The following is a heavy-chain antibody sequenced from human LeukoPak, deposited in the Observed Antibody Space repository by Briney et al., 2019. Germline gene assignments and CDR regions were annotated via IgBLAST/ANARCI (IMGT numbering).Heavy chain of an antibody. D-gene: IGHD5-12*01. Sequence: GGSLRFSCEASGFTFSRYAIHWVRQAPGKGLEWVAVISYDGTNEYFADSVKGRFTISRSNSKNTVYLQMNSLRTEDTALYYCARDASSDYDLGRYYFDHWGQGTLVTVSS. J-gene: IGHJ4*02. CDR1: GFTFSRYA. CDR2: ISYDGTNE. V-gene: IGHV3-30*04. CDR3: ARDASSDYDLGRYYFDH.